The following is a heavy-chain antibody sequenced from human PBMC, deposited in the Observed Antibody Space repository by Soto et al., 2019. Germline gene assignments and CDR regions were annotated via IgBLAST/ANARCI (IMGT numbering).Heavy chain of an antibody. Sequence: QVQLQESGPGLVKPSQTLSLTCTVSGGSISSGGYYWSWIRQHPGKGLEWIGYIYYSGSTYYNPSLKSRVTISVDTSKNQFSLKLRSVTAADTAVYYCARAYGSGANEPLDYWGQGTLVTVSS. CDR3: ARAYGSGANEPLDY. CDR1: GGSISSGGYY. V-gene: IGHV4-31*03. J-gene: IGHJ4*02. CDR2: IYYSGST. D-gene: IGHD3-10*01.